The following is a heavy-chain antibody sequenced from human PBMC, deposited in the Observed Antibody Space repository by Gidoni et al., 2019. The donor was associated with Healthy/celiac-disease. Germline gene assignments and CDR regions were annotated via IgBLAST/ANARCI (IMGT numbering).Heavy chain of an antibody. J-gene: IGHJ4*02. CDR1: GFTFSRYS. CDR3: ARGYYDFWSGYPSHYFDY. CDR2: ISSSSSYI. D-gene: IGHD3-3*01. V-gene: IGHV3-21*01. Sequence: EVQLVESGGGLVKPGGSLRLSCAASGFTFSRYSMNWVRQAPGKGLEWVSSISSSSSYIYYADSVKGRFTISRDNAKNSLYLQMNSLRAEDTAVYYCARGYYDFWSGYPSHYFDYWGQGTLVTVSS.